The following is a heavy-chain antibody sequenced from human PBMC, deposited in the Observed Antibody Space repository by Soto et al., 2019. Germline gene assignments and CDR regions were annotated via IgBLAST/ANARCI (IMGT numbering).Heavy chain of an antibody. CDR3: ARGEDIVVVPADPYYYYGMDV. J-gene: IGHJ6*02. CDR1: GGTFSSYA. CDR2: IIPIFGTA. D-gene: IGHD2-2*01. Sequence: QVQLVQSGAEVKKPGSSVKVSCKASGGTFSSYAISWVRQAPGQGLEWMGGIIPIFGTANYAQKFQGRVTITADKSTSTAYMELSSLRSEDTAVYYCARGEDIVVVPADPYYYYGMDVWGQGTTVTVS. V-gene: IGHV1-69*06.